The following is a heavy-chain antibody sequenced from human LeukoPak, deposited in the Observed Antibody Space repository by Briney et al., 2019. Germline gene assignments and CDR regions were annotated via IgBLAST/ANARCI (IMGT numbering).Heavy chain of an antibody. V-gene: IGHV4-61*02. J-gene: IGHJ3*02. D-gene: IGHD2-2*01. CDR2: IYTSGST. CDR3: ARADLYCSSTSCSRGWGAFDI. CDR1: GGSISGGSYY. Sequence: SETLSLTCTVSGGSISGGSYYWSWIRQPAGKGLEWIGRIYTSGSTNYNPSLKSRVTISVDTSKNQFSLKLSSVTAADTAVYYCARADLYCSSTSCSRGWGAFDIWGQGTMVTVSS.